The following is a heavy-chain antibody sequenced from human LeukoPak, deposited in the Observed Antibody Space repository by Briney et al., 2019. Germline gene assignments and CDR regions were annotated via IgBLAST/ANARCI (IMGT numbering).Heavy chain of an antibody. V-gene: IGHV4-39*01. J-gene: IGHJ4*02. CDR3: ARHPGYSSGWWYFDF. CDR2: INYSGTI. Sequence: PSETLSLTCDVSGGSINSNNHYWGWIRQPPGKGLEWLGSINYSGTIFYSPSLNSRVTISVDTSGNQFSLKLTSATAADTAVYYCARHPGYSSGWWYFDFWGQGTLVTVSS. CDR1: GGSINSNNHY. D-gene: IGHD5-18*01.